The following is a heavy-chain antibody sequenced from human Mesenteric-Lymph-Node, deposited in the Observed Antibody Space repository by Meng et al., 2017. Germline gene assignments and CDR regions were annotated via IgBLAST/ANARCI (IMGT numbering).Heavy chain of an antibody. D-gene: IGHD6-6*01. Sequence: SVKVSCKASGGTFSSYAISWVRQAPGQGLEWMGGIIPIFGTANYAQKFQGRVTITADESTSTAYMELSSLRSEDTAVYYCARDFYSGSSSPRSYWGQGTLVTVSS. CDR2: IIPIFGTA. V-gene: IGHV1-69*13. J-gene: IGHJ4*02. CDR3: ARDFYSGSSSPRSY. CDR1: GGTFSSYA.